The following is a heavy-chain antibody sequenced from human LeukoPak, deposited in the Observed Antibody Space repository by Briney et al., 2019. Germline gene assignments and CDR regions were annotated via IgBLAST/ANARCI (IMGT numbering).Heavy chain of an antibody. CDR3: AKAVVPAAPSYYGMDV. D-gene: IGHD2-2*01. CDR1: GFTFSSYA. J-gene: IGHJ6*02. V-gene: IGHV3-23*01. Sequence: GGSLRLSCAASGFTFSSYAMSWVRQAPGKGLEWVSAISGCGGSTYYADSVKGRFTISGDNSKNTLYLQMNSLRAEDTAVYYCAKAVVPAAPSYYGMDVWGQGTTVTVSS. CDR2: ISGCGGST.